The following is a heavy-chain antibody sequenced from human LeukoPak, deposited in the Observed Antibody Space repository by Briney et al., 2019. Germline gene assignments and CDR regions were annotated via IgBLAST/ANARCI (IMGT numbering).Heavy chain of an antibody. V-gene: IGHV3-9*01. CDR1: GFTFDDYA. CDR3: AELGITMIGGV. CDR2: ISWNSGSI. Sequence: GGSLGLSCVGSGFTFDDYAMHWVRQAPGKGLEWVSGISWNSGSIGYADSVKGRFTISRDNAKNSLYLQMNSLRAEDTAVYYCAELGITMIGGVWGKGTTVTISS. J-gene: IGHJ6*04. D-gene: IGHD3-10*02.